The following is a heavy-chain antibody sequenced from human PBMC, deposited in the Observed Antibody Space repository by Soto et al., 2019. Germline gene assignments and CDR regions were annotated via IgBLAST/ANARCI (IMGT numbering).Heavy chain of an antibody. Sequence: WASVKVSCKASGGTFSSYAISWVRQAPGQGLEWMGGIIPIFGTANYAQKFQGRVTITADKSTSTAYMELSSLRSEDTAVYYCANSRSPSNYNPNRRYYYYGMDVWGQGTTVTVSS. V-gene: IGHV1-69*06. CDR1: GGTFSSYA. CDR2: IIPIFGTA. CDR3: ANSRSPSNYNPNRRYYYYGMDV. J-gene: IGHJ6*02. D-gene: IGHD3-10*01.